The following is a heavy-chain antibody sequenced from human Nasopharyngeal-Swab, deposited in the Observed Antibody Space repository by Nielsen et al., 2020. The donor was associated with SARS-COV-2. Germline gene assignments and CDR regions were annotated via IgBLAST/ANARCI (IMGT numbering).Heavy chain of an antibody. D-gene: IGHD2-15*01. CDR1: GFTVSSNY. CDR2: IYSGGST. CDR3: ARDICSGGSCYALGY. J-gene: IGHJ4*02. V-gene: IGHV3-53*01. Sequence: GESLKISCAASGFTVSSNYMSWVRQAPGKGLEWVSVIYSGGSTYYADSVKGRFTISRDNFKNTLYLQMNSLRAEDTAVYYCARDICSGGSCYALGYWGQGTLVTVSS.